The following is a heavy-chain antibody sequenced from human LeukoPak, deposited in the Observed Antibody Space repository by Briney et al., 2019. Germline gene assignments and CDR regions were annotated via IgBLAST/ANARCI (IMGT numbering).Heavy chain of an antibody. CDR1: GYTFTVYY. J-gene: IGHJ5*02. CDR2: INPNSGGT. Sequence: ASVTVSFTASGYTFTVYYMHWVRQAPGQGLEWMGWINPNSGGTNYAQKFQGRVTMTRDTSISTAYMELSRLRSDDTAVYYCARDLRITMVRENNWFDPWGQGTLVTVSS. CDR3: ARDLRITMVRENNWFDP. D-gene: IGHD3-10*01. V-gene: IGHV1-2*02.